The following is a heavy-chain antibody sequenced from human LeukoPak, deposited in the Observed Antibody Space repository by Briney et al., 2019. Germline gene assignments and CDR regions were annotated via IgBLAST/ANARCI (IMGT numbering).Heavy chain of an antibody. D-gene: IGHD3-3*01. J-gene: IGHJ4*02. CDR1: GFTFSSYA. CDR3: ARDRAGITIFGVVTPLFGY. Sequence: GGSLRLSCAASGFTFSSYAMHWVRQAPGKGLEWVAVISYAVKGRFTISRDNSKNTLYLQMNSLRAEDTAVYYCARDRAGITIFGVVTPLFGYWGQGTLVTVSS. V-gene: IGHV3-30*04. CDR2: ISY.